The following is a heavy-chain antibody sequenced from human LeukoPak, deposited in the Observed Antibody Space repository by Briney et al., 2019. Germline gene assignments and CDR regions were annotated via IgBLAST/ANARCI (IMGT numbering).Heavy chain of an antibody. Sequence: SVKVSCKASGGTFSSYAISWVRQAPGQGLEWMGGIIPIFGTANYAQKFQGRVTITTDESTSTAYMELSSLRSEDTAVYYCASQLNYDFPLDPWGQGTLVTVSS. D-gene: IGHD3-3*01. CDR3: ASQLNYDFPLDP. J-gene: IGHJ5*02. V-gene: IGHV1-69*05. CDR2: IIPIFGTA. CDR1: GGTFSSYA.